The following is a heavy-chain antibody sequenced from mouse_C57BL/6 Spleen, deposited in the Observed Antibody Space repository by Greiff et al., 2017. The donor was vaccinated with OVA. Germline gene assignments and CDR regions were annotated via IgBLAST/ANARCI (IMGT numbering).Heavy chain of an antibody. Sequence: EVQLQQSGPELVKPGASVKISCKASGYTFTDYYMNWVKQSHGKSLEWIGDINPNNGGTSYNQKFKGKATLTVDKSSSTAYMELRSLTSEDSAVYYCARKEDYDTAYWGQGTLVTVSA. J-gene: IGHJ3*01. CDR1: GYTFTDYY. CDR3: ARKEDYDTAY. CDR2: INPNNGGT. V-gene: IGHV1-26*01. D-gene: IGHD2-4*01.